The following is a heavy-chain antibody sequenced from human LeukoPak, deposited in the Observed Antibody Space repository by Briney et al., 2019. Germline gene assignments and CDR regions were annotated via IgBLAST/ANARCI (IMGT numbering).Heavy chain of an antibody. V-gene: IGHV3-74*01. CDR2: IDSDGSST. J-gene: IGHJ4*02. D-gene: IGHD4-17*01. CDR1: GLTFSSYW. CDR3: ARDKSGGSVTTSFDY. Sequence: PGGSLRLSCAASGLTFSSYWMHWVRQAPGKGLVWVSRIDSDGSSTSYADSVKGRFTISRDNAKNTLYLQMNSLRAEDTAVYYCARDKSGGSVTTSFDYWGQGTLVTVSS.